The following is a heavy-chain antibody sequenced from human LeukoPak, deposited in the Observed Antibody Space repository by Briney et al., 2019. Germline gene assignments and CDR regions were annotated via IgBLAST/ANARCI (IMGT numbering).Heavy chain of an antibody. J-gene: IGHJ4*02. Sequence: VASVKVSCKASGYTFTGHYMHWVRQAPGQGLEWMGWINPNSGGTNYAQKFQGRVTMTRDTSISTAYMELSRLRSDDTAVYYCARDPGGELLSPDYWGQGTLVTVSS. CDR1: GYTFTGHY. V-gene: IGHV1-2*02. CDR3: ARDPGGELLSPDY. D-gene: IGHD1-26*01. CDR2: INPNSGGT.